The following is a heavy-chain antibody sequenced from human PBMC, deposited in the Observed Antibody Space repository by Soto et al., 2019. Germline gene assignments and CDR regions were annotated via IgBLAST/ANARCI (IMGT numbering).Heavy chain of an antibody. Sequence: GVLRLSCAASGFTFSSYAMSWVRQAPGKGLEWVSAISGSGGSTYYADSVKGRFTISRDNSKNTLYLQMNSLRAEDTAVYYCAKAWMVRGVIITPFDYWGQGTLVTVSS. J-gene: IGHJ4*02. CDR3: AKAWMVRGVIITPFDY. CDR1: GFTFSSYA. D-gene: IGHD3-10*01. CDR2: ISGSGGST. V-gene: IGHV3-23*01.